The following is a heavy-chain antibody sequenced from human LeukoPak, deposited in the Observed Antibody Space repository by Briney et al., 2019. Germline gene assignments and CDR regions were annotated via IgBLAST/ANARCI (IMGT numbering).Heavy chain of an antibody. CDR2: ISGSGGRT. CDR1: GFTVSSNY. V-gene: IGHV3-23*01. Sequence: PGGSLRLSCVASGFTVSSNYMSWVRQAPGKGLEWVSGISGSGGRTQYADSVKGRFTISRDNSKNTLYLQMNSLRAEDTAVYYCARALELRFLEWYYYYYMDVWGRGTTVTVSS. J-gene: IGHJ6*03. CDR3: ARALELRFLEWYYYYYMDV. D-gene: IGHD3-3*01.